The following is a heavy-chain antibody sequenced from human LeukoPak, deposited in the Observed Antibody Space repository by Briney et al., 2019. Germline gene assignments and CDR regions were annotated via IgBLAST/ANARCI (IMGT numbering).Heavy chain of an antibody. D-gene: IGHD2-15*01. J-gene: IGHJ1*01. CDR1: GYTFTSYY. Sequence: ASVKVSCKASGYTFTSYYMHWVRQAPGQGLEWVGIINPSGGSTSYAQKFQGRVTMTRDTSTSTVYMELSSLRSEDTAVYYCARDFVRSGARPDGFQHWGQGTLVTVSS. CDR3: ARDFVRSGARPDGFQH. V-gene: IGHV1-46*01. CDR2: INPSGGST.